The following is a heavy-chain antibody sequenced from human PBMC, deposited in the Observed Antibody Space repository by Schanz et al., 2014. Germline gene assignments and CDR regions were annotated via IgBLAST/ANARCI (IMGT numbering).Heavy chain of an antibody. CDR3: ARRYSGRYCFDY. Sequence: QVQLVESGGGVVQPGGSLRLSCVASGFSFSGFAVHWVRQAPGKGLEWVAFIRYDGSSKYYADSVKGRFTISRDNAKNSLSLQMDRLRDEDTAVYYCARRYSGRYCFDYWGQGTLVAVSS. V-gene: IGHV3-30*02. CDR1: GFSFSGFA. J-gene: IGHJ4*02. CDR2: IRYDGSSK. D-gene: IGHD1-26*01.